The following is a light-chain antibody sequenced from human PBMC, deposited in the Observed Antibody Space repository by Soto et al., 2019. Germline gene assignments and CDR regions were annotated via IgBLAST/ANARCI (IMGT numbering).Light chain of an antibody. CDR1: SSNIGSNT. J-gene: IGLJ2*01. CDR2: SNN. Sequence: QPVLTQPPSASGTPGQRVIISCSGSSSNIGSNTVNWYQQLPGTAPKLLIYSNNQRPSGVPDRFSGSKSGTSASLAISGLQSEDEADYYCAAWDDSLNGVVFGGGTKVTVL. V-gene: IGLV1-44*01. CDR3: AAWDDSLNGVV.